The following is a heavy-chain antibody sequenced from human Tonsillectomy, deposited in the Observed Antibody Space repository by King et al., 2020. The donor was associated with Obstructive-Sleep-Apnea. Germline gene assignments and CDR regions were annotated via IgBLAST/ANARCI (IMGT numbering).Heavy chain of an antibody. V-gene: IGHV3-30*18. J-gene: IGHJ4*02. CDR3: AKDSRLDQLLLDY. Sequence: QLVQSGGGVVQPGRSLRLSCAASGFTFSSYGMHWVRQAPGKGLEWVAGISYDGSNKYYADSVKGRFTISRDNSKNTLYLQMNSLRAEDTAVYYCAKDSRLDQLLLDYWGQGTLVTVSS. CDR1: GFTFSSYG. CDR2: ISYDGSNK. D-gene: IGHD2-2*01.